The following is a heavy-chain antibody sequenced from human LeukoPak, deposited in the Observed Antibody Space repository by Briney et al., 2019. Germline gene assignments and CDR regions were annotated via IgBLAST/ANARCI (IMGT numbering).Heavy chain of an antibody. CDR2: ISYDGSDK. V-gene: IGHV3-30*18. D-gene: IGHD6-13*01. CDR3: AKDRGSSWFYFDD. Sequence: PGRSLRLSCAAFGLTFSNFGMHWVRQAPGKGLEWVAVISYDGSDKYYTDSVKGRFTISRDNSKNTLYLQMNSLRSEDPAVYYCAKDRGSSWFYFDDWGQGTLVTVSS. J-gene: IGHJ4*02. CDR1: GLTFSNFG.